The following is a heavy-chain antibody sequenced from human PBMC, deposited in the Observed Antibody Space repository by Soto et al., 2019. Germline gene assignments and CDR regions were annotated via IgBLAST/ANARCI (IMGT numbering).Heavy chain of an antibody. CDR1: GFTFRNHA. J-gene: IGHJ4*02. D-gene: IGHD2-8*01. CDR3: ARDQGVVILKDH. CDR2: IWYDGTSK. Sequence: QVQLVESGGGVVQPGRSLRLSCAASGFTFRNHAMHWVRQAPGKGLEWVGLIWYDGTSKYYADSVKGRFTISRDNSKNTLYLEMNRLRVEDTAIYYCARDQGVVILKDHWGQATLVTVSS. V-gene: IGHV3-33*08.